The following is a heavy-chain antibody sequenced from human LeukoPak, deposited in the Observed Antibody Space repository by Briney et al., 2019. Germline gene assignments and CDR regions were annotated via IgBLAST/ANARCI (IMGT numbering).Heavy chain of an antibody. V-gene: IGHV3-53*01. CDR2: IYSGGST. CDR1: GFTVSSNY. D-gene: IGHD5/OR15-5a*01. CDR3: ARSNDAFDI. Sequence: PGGSLRLSCAASGFTVSSNYMNWVRQAPGKGLEWVSIIYSGGSTFYADSVKGRFTISRDNSKNTLHLQMNSLRAEDTAVYYCARSNDAFDIWGQGTMVPVSS. J-gene: IGHJ3*02.